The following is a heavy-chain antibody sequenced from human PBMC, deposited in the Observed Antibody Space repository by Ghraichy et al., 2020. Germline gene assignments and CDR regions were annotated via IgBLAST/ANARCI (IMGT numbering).Heavy chain of an antibody. CDR1: GFTFSNYL. D-gene: IGHD1-7*01. CDR3: ATLELTRPDH. Sequence: GGSLRLSCAASGFTFSNYLMHWVRQAPGKGLVWVARSDNDGRGTSYADSVRGRFTISRDNARNTLYLQMSDLRAEDTAVYYCATLELTRPDHWGQGTLVTVSS. CDR2: SDNDGRGT. J-gene: IGHJ4*02. V-gene: IGHV3-74*01.